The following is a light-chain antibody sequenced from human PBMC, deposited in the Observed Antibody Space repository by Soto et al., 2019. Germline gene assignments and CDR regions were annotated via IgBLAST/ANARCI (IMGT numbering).Light chain of an antibody. J-gene: IGKJ5*01. Sequence: LKPSPQSLSLWARDSPTRWARATRSVSSYLAWYQQKPGQAPRLLIYDASSRPTDIPARFSGSGSGTDFTLTISSLETEDFAVYYCQQRSNWPITFGQGTRLEIK. V-gene: IGKV3-11*01. CDR1: RSVSSY. CDR3: QQRSNWPIT. CDR2: DAS.